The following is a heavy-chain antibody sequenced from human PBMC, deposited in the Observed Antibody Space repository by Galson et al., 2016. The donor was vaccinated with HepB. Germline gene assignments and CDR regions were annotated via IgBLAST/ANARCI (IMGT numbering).Heavy chain of an antibody. CDR1: GGSISSNSYF. J-gene: IGHJ4*02. D-gene: IGHD1-20*01. CDR2: IYNSANT. Sequence: SETLSLTCSVSGGSISSNSYFWGWIRQPPGKGLEWIGSIYNSANTYYNPSLKSRVHISVDSSKNQFSVELRSVTAADTAVYYCARRPSNFALTGAEDWGQGTLTIVSS. V-gene: IGHV4-39*01. CDR3: ARRPSNFALTGAED.